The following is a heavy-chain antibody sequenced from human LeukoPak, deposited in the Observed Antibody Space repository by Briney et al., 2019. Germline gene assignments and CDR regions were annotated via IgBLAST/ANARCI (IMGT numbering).Heavy chain of an antibody. Sequence: PGGSLRLSCAASGFTFSSYWMNWVRQAPGKGLVWVSRIASDGRSTTYADSVKGRFSISRDNAKNTLYLQMNSPRVEDTAVYSCARGRPHGNDYWGQGTLVTVSS. CDR2: IASDGRST. CDR1: GFTFSSYW. D-gene: IGHD4-23*01. V-gene: IGHV3-74*01. J-gene: IGHJ4*02. CDR3: ARGRPHGNDY.